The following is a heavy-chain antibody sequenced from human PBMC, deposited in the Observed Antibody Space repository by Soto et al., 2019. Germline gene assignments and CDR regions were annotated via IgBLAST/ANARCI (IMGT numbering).Heavy chain of an antibody. Sequence: SETLSLTCTVSGVSIRTYSWSWIRQPPGKGLEWIGYIYYSGSTNYNPSLKSRVTISVDTSKNQFSLKLSSVTAADTAVYYCANTYYYDSSGYYPMNWGQGTLVTVS. CDR2: IYYSGST. CDR1: GVSIRTYS. V-gene: IGHV4-59*01. D-gene: IGHD3-22*01. CDR3: ANTYYYDSSGYYPMN. J-gene: IGHJ4*02.